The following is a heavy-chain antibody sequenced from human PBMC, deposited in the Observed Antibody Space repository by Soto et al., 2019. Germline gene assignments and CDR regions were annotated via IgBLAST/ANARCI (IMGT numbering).Heavy chain of an antibody. CDR2: TYYRSKWYN. J-gene: IGHJ6*02. V-gene: IGHV6-1*01. Sequence: SQTLSLTCAISGDSVSSNSAAWNWIRQSPSRGLEWLGRTYYRSKWYNDYAVSVKSRITINPDTSKNQFSLQLNSVTPEDTAVYYCARAVRGIAASPFYYYGMDVWGQGTTVTVSS. D-gene: IGHD6-6*01. CDR1: GDSVSSNSAA. CDR3: ARAVRGIAASPFYYYGMDV.